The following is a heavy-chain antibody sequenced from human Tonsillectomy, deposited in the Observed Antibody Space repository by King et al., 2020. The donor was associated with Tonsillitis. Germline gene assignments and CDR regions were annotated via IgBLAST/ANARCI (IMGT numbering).Heavy chain of an antibody. D-gene: IGHD3-22*01. V-gene: IGHV3-30-3*01. Sequence: VQLVESGGGVVQPGTSLRLSCVAPGFTFRSYTMHWVRQAPGKGLEWVAAISYDGSNEYYADSVKGRFTISRDNSKKTVYLQMKSLRAEDTAVYYCAGFVSGDYYGGFDYWGQGALVTVSS. J-gene: IGHJ4*02. CDR3: AGFVSGDYYGGFDY. CDR2: ISYDGSNE. CDR1: GFTFRSYT.